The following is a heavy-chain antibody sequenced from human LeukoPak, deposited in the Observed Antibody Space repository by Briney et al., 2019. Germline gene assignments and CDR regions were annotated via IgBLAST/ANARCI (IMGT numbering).Heavy chain of an antibody. Sequence: ASVKVSCKASGYTFTGYYMHWVRQAPGHGLEWMGWSNPNSGGTNYAQKFQGRVTMTRDTSISTAYMELSRLRSDDTAVYYCAREVTMVRGVIGKAFDIWGQGTMVTVSS. J-gene: IGHJ3*02. CDR3: AREVTMVRGVIGKAFDI. CDR1: GYTFTGYY. CDR2: SNPNSGGT. V-gene: IGHV1-2*02. D-gene: IGHD3-10*01.